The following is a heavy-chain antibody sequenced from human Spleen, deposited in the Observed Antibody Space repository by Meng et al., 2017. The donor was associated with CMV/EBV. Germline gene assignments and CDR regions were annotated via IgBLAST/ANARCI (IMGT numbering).Heavy chain of an antibody. Sequence: SVKVSCKASGGTFSSYAISWVRQAPGQGLEWMGGIIPIFGTANYAQKFQGRVTITTDESTSTAYMELSSLRSEDTAVYYCARDCGGTSCSHHAFDLWGQGTMVTVSS. D-gene: IGHD2-2*01. V-gene: IGHV1-69*05. CDR1: GGTFSSYA. J-gene: IGHJ3*01. CDR2: IIPIFGTA. CDR3: ARDCGGTSCSHHAFDL.